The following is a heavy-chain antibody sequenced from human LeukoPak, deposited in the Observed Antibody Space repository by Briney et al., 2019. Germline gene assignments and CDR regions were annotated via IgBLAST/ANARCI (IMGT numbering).Heavy chain of an antibody. CDR1: GITFSSYA. D-gene: IGHD1-26*01. Sequence: PGGSLRPSCAALGITFSSYAMSGVRRAPGKGLEGVSTISGRGGSTYYAASVKGRFTISRDNSKNTLYLQMNSLRAEDTAVYYCAKVVGATTRGYFDYWGQGTLVTVSS. CDR3: AKVVGATTRGYFDY. V-gene: IGHV3-23*01. CDR2: ISGRGGST. J-gene: IGHJ4*02.